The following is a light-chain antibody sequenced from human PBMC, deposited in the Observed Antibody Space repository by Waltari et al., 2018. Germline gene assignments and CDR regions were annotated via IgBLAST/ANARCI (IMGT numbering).Light chain of an antibody. CDR3: SSYTSSSTWV. V-gene: IGLV2-14*01. Sequence: QSALTQPASVSGSPGQSITISCTGPSSDVGGYNYVSWYQQHPGKAPKLMMYDVSKRPSGVSNRVSGSKSGNTASLTISGLQAEDEADYYCSSYTSSSTWVFGGWTKLTVL. CDR2: DVS. J-gene: IGLJ3*02. CDR1: SSDVGGYNY.